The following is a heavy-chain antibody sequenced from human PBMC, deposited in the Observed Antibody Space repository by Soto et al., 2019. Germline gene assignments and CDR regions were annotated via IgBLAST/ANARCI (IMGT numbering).Heavy chain of an antibody. CDR1: GFTFSNYA. J-gene: IGHJ3*01. Sequence: EVQLLESGGGLVQPGGSLRLSCAASGFTFSNYALSWVRQAPGKGPEWVSALSLGGSNTYYADSVRGRFTISSDNSKNTLFLFMNRLRAEDTAVYYCAKDSCCGGSYFSACAFDVWGQGTKVIVSS. V-gene: IGHV3-23*01. CDR3: AKDSCCGGSYFSACAFDV. CDR2: LSLGGSNT. D-gene: IGHD2-15*01.